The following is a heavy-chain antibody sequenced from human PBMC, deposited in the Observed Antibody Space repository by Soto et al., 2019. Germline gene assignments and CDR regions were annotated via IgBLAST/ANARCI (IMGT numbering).Heavy chain of an antibody. CDR1: GFTFSSYA. V-gene: IGHV3-23*01. Sequence: GGSMRLSSAASGFTFSSYAMSWVRQAPGKGLEWVSAISGSGGSTYYADSVKGRFTISRDNSKNTLYLQMNSLRAEDTAVYYCAKGSLAMVRGVWGQGTLVTVSS. CDR3: AKGSLAMVRGV. J-gene: IGHJ4*02. D-gene: IGHD3-10*01. CDR2: ISGSGGST.